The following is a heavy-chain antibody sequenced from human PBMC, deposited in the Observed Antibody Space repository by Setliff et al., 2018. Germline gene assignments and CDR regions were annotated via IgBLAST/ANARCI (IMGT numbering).Heavy chain of an antibody. CDR1: GYTFSDYG. D-gene: IGHD2-8*02. CDR2: ISPHTGNT. Sequence: VASVKVSCKASGYTFSDYGISWVRQAPGQGLEWMGWISPHTGNTFYAPQFQGRVIMTTDTSTNTAYMDLRSLRPDDTAVYYCARLVRFCTASTCQGASASEHWGQGTLVTVSS. J-gene: IGHJ4*02. CDR3: ARLVRFCTASTCQGASASEH. V-gene: IGHV1-18*01.